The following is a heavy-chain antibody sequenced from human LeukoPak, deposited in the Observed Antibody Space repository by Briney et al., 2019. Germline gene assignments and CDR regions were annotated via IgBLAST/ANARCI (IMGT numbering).Heavy chain of an antibody. J-gene: IGHJ4*02. V-gene: IGHV1-24*01. CDR2: FDPEDGET. Sequence: ASVKVPCKVSGYTLTELSMHWVRQAPGKGLEWMGGFDPEDGETIYAQKFQGRVTMTEDTSTDTAYMELSSLRSEDTAVYYCAMPSPLYYDFWPGYFDYWGQGTLVTVSS. CDR3: AMPSPLYYDFWPGYFDY. D-gene: IGHD3-3*01. CDR1: GYTLTELS.